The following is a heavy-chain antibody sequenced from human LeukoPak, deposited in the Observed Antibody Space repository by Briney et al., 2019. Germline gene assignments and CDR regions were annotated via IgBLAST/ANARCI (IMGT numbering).Heavy chain of an antibody. V-gene: IGHV4-39*07. CDR3: ARRDDYSSSLDF. D-gene: IGHD6-6*01. CDR1: GGSISSSSYY. J-gene: IGHJ4*02. Sequence: SETLSLTCTVSGGSISSSSYYWGWIRQSPGKGLEWIGSMYYSGSTYYNPSLKSRVSISVDTSKNQFSLKLTSVTAADMAVYYCARRDDYSSSLDFWGQGTRVTVSA. CDR2: MYYSGST.